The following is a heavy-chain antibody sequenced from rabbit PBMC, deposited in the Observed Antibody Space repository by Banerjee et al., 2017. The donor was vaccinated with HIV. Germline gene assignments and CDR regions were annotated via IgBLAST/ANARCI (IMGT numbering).Heavy chain of an antibody. CDR3: ARDLAGVIGWNFNL. J-gene: IGHJ4*01. V-gene: IGHV1S45*01. CDR2: VYTGSSGST. D-gene: IGHD4-1*01. CDR1: GFSFSNSYW. Sequence: QEQLEESGGGLVKPEGSLTLTCTASGFSFSNSYWICWVRQAPGKGLEWIACVYTGSSGSTDYASWAKGRFTISKTSSTTVTLQMTSLTAADTATYFCARDLAGVIGWNFNLWGPGTLVTVS.